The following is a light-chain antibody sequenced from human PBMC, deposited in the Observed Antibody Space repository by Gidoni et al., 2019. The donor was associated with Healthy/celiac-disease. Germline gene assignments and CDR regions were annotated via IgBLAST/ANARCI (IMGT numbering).Light chain of an antibody. CDR1: QSVLYSSNNKNY. CDR3: QQYYSTQVV. J-gene: IGKJ1*01. CDR2: WAS. V-gene: IGKV4-1*01. Sequence: DIVMIQSPDSLAVSLGERATINCKSSQSVLYSSNNKNYLAWYQQKPGQPPKLLIYWASTRESGVPDRFSGSGSGTDFTLTISSLQAEDVAVYYCQQYYSTQVVFGQGTKVEIK.